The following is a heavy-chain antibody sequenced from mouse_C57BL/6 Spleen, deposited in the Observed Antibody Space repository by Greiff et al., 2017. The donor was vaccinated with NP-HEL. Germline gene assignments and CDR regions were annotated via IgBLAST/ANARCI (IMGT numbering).Heavy chain of an antibody. CDR1: GYAFSSSW. CDR3: ARDYYGSRDYYAMDY. J-gene: IGHJ4*01. V-gene: IGHV1-82*01. CDR2: IYPGDGDT. D-gene: IGHD1-1*01. Sequence: QVQLQQSGPELVKPGASVKISCKASGYAFSSSWMNWVKQRPGKGLEWIGRIYPGDGDTNYNGKFKGKATLTVDKSSSTAYMQLSSLTSEDSAVYFCARDYYGSRDYYAMDYWGQGTSVTVSS.